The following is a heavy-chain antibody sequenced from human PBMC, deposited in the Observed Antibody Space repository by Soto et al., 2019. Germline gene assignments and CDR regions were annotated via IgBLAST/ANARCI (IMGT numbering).Heavy chain of an antibody. J-gene: IGHJ5*02. D-gene: IGHD4-17*01. CDR3: ARTDYGDYSDWFDP. CDR1: GGSISSYY. Sequence: SETLSLTCTVSGGSISSYYWSWIRQPPGKGLEWIGYIYYSGSTNYNPSLKSRVTISVDTSKNQFSLKLSSVTAVDTAVYYCARTDYGDYSDWFDPWGQGTLVTVSS. V-gene: IGHV4-59*01. CDR2: IYYSGST.